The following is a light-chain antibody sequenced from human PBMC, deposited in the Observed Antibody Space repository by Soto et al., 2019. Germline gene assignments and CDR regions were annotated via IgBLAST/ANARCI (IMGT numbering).Light chain of an antibody. CDR1: SGLSSYT. CDR2: VDGSGSY. V-gene: IGLV4-60*02. CDR3: ETWDSHTYV. J-gene: IGLJ1*01. Sequence: QLVLTQSSSASASRGSSVKLTCTLSSGLSSYTVAWHQQQPGKAPRYLMKVDGSGSYHRGSGVPDRFSGSSSGADRYLAISNLQFEDEADYYCETWDSHTYVFGTGTKLTVL.